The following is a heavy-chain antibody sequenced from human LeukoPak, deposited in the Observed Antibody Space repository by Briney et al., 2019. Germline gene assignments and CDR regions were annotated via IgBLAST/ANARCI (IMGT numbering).Heavy chain of an antibody. CDR3: ARANCRGDCSLDY. Sequence: GGSLRLSCAASGFTVSSNYMSWVRQAPGKGLEWVSVIYSGGSTYYADSVKGRFTISRDNSKNTLYLQMSSLRAEDTAVYFCARANCRGDCSLDYWGQGTLVTVSS. D-gene: IGHD2-21*02. J-gene: IGHJ4*02. CDR1: GFTVSSNY. V-gene: IGHV3-66*01. CDR2: IYSGGST.